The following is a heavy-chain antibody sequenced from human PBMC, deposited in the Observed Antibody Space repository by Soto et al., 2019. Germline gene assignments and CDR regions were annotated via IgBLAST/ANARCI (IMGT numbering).Heavy chain of an antibody. D-gene: IGHD2-2*01. V-gene: IGHV3-23*01. CDR3: AKEGDPAGPFAY. CDR1: GFTFSNYA. J-gene: IGHJ4*02. CDR2: INSAGST. Sequence: EVQVLESGGGLVQPGGSLRLSCAASGFTFSNYAMSWVRQAPGRGLEWVSGINSAGSTYYADSVKGRFTISRDNSKKTLYLQMNSLRAEDTALYYCAKEGDPAGPFAYWGQGTLVTVSS.